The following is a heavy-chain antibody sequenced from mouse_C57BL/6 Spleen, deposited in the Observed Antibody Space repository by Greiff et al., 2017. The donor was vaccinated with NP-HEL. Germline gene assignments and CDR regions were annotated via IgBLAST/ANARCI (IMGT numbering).Heavy chain of an antibody. CDR3: ARVDDGYFAY. D-gene: IGHD2-3*01. CDR2: INYDGSST. CDR1: GFTFSDYY. V-gene: IGHV5-16*01. J-gene: IGHJ3*01. Sequence: EVQLVESEGGLVQPGSSIKLSCTASGFTFSDYYMAWVRQVPEKGLEWVANINYDGSSTYYLDSLKSRFIISRDNAKNILYLQMSSLKSEDTATYYCARVDDGYFAYWGQGTLVTVSA.